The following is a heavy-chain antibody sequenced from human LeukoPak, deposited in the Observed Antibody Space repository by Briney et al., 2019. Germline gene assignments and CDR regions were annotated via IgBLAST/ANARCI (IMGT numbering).Heavy chain of an antibody. CDR3: ARDPRYSSGWYRGGNWFDP. CDR2: ISSSSSYI. Sequence: PGGSLRLSCAASGFTFSSYSMNWVRRAPGKGLEWVSSISSSSSYIYYADSVKGRFTISRDNAKNSLYLQMNSLRAEDTAVYYCARDPRYSSGWYRGGNWFDPWGQGTLVTVSS. V-gene: IGHV3-21*01. CDR1: GFTFSSYS. J-gene: IGHJ5*02. D-gene: IGHD6-19*01.